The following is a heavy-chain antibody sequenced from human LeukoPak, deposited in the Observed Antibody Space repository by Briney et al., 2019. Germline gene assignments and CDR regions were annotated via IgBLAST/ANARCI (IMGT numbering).Heavy chain of an antibody. CDR3: ARQSDAVADNNWFDP. V-gene: IGHV4-39*01. D-gene: IGHD6-19*01. Sequence: PSETLSLTCTVSGGSISSSSYYWGWIRQPPGKGLEWIGSIYYSGSTYYNPSLKSRVTISVDTSKNQFSLKLSSVTAADTAVYYCARQSDAVADNNWFDPWGQGTLVTVSS. J-gene: IGHJ5*02. CDR2: IYYSGST. CDR1: GGSISSSSYY.